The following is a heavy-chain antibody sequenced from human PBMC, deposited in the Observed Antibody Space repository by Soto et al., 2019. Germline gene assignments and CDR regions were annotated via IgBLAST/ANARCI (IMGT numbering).Heavy chain of an antibody. D-gene: IGHD2-21*02. CDR1: GGTFSSYA. CDR2: IIPIFGTA. CDR3: ARSTVSIVVVTAYDY. V-gene: IGHV1-69*13. Sequence: ASVKVSCKASGGTFSSYAISWVRQAPGQGLEWMGGIIPIFGTANYAQKFQGRVTITADESTSTAYMELSSLRSEDTAVYYCARSTVSIVVVTAYDYWGQGALVTVSS. J-gene: IGHJ4*02.